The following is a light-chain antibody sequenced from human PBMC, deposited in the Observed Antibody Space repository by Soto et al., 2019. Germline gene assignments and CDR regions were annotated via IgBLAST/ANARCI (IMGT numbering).Light chain of an antibody. CDR2: DVS. CDR3: SSYTTSSTYV. J-gene: IGLJ1*01. Sequence: QSALNQPASVSGSPGQSITISCTGTSSDVGGYNYVSWYQQHPGKAPKLMIYDVSNRSSGVSNRFSGSKSGNTASLTISGLQAEDEADYYCSSYTTSSTYVFGTGTKVTVL. CDR1: SSDVGGYNY. V-gene: IGLV2-14*03.